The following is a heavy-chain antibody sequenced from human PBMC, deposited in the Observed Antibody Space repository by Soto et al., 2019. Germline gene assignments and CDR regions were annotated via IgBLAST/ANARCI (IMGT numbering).Heavy chain of an antibody. CDR2: ISAYNDNT. J-gene: IGHJ3*01. CDR3: AMYSGLYRWTFDL. V-gene: IGHV1-18*01. Sequence: QVQLVQSGAEVKKPGASVKVSCKASGYTFTTYGINWVRQAPGQGLEWMGWISAYNDNTNHAQKLQGRVTMTKDTSTSTAYMELRSLSSADTAVYYCAMYSGLYRWTFDLWGQGTMVTVSS. CDR1: GYTFTTYG. D-gene: IGHD1-26*01.